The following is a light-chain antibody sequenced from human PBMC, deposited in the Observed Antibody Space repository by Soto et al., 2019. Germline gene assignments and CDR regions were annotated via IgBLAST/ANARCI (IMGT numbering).Light chain of an antibody. CDR1: SSDVGSYDY. Sequence: QSALTQPPSASGSPGQSVTISCTGTSSDVGSYDYVSWYQQHPGKAPKLMIYEVSKRPSGVPDRFSGSKSGNTASLTVSGLQAEDEAYYYCSSYANSNNPCVFGTGTKVTVL. V-gene: IGLV2-8*01. CDR3: SSYANSNNPCV. CDR2: EVS. J-gene: IGLJ1*01.